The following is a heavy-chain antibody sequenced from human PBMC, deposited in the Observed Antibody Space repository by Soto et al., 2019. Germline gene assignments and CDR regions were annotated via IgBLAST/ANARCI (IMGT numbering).Heavy chain of an antibody. CDR3: ASEAYYYDTSSALDV. V-gene: IGHV3-74*01. D-gene: IGHD3-22*01. J-gene: IGHJ6*02. CDR1: GFTFSSYW. CDR2: INSDGNNDGSST. Sequence: EVQLVESGGGLVQPGGSLRLSCAASGFTFSSYWMHWVRQAPGKGLVWVSRINSDGNNDGSSTSYADSVKGRFTISRDNAHITLYLQMNSLRAEDTAVYYCASEAYYYDTSSALDVWGRGTSVTVCS.